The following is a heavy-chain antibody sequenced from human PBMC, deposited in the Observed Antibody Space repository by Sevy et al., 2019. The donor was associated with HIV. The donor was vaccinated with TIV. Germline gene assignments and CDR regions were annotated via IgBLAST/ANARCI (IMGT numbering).Heavy chain of an antibody. V-gene: IGHV3-7*01. CDR3: ARDVFGDSRGPDL. CDR1: GFTFSSYW. CDR2: IKQDGSEK. D-gene: IGHD3-22*01. Sequence: GGSLRLSCAASGFTFSSYWMSWVRQAPGKGLEWVANIKQDGSEKYYVDSVKDRFTISRDNAKNSLYLQMNSLRAEDTAVYYCARDVFGDSRGPDLWGRGTLVTVSS. J-gene: IGHJ2*01.